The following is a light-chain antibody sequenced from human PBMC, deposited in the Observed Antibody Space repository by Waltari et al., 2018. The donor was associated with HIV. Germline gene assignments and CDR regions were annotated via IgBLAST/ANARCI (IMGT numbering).Light chain of an antibody. CDR3: VTWDDSLSAVV. J-gene: IGLJ2*01. CDR1: SFNIGRNY. Sequence: QSVVIQPPSASGTPGQRVTISCTGNSFNIGRNYVYWYQQFPGTAPKFLIYRNNQRPSGVPDRFSASKSGTSASLAISGLRSEDEANYYCVTWDDSLSAVVFGEGTKLTVL. CDR2: RNN. V-gene: IGLV1-47*01.